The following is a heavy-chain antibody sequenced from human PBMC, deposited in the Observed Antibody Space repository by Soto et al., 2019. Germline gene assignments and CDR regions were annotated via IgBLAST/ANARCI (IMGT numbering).Heavy chain of an antibody. CDR2: INPSGGST. J-gene: IGHJ3*02. CDR1: GYTFTSYY. V-gene: IGHV1-46*03. CDR3: ARGRDCSSTSCYNAFDI. Sequence: QVQLVQSGAEVKKPGASVKVSCKASGYTFTSYYMHWVRQAPGQGLEWMGIINPSGGSTSYAQKFQGRVTMTRDTSMSTVYMELSSLRSEDTAVYYCARGRDCSSTSCYNAFDIWGQGTMVTVSS. D-gene: IGHD2-2*01.